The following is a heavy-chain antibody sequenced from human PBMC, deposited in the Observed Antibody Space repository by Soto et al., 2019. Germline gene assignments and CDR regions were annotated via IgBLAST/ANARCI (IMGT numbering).Heavy chain of an antibody. CDR1: GASISTGAYY. J-gene: IGHJ6*02. V-gene: IGHV4-31*03. Sequence: PSETLSLTCTVSGASISTGAYYWSWIRQFPGKGLEWIGYIHYTGSSFYRPSLKSRVNMSVDTSKNQFSLKVSSVTAADTAVYYCAREQRYYFYGLDVWGRGASVTVSS. D-gene: IGHD1-1*01. CDR2: IHYTGSS. CDR3: AREQRYYFYGLDV.